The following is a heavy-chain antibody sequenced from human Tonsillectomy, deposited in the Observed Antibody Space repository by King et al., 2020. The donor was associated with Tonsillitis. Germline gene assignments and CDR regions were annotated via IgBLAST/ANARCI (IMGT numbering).Heavy chain of an antibody. CDR2: IKPDGSEK. Sequence: EVQLVESGGGLVHPGGSLRLSCAASGFTFSSVWMNWVRQAPGKGLEWVANIKPDGSEKYYVDSVKGRFTISRDNAENSLYLQMNSLTAEDTAIYYCAPHTSLLFAFWGQGTLVTVSS. V-gene: IGHV3-7*03. CDR1: GFTFSSVW. CDR3: APHTSLLFAF. J-gene: IGHJ4*02.